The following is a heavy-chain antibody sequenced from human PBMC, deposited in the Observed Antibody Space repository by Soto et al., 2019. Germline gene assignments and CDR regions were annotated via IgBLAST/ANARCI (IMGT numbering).Heavy chain of an antibody. D-gene: IGHD3-10*01. CDR1: GFTFSSYG. V-gene: IGHV3-33*01. Sequence: QVQLVESGGGVAQPGRSLRLPCAASGFTFSSYGMHWVRQAPGKGLEWVAVIWYDGSYKYYADSVKGRFTISRDNSKNTLYLQMNSLRAEDTAVYYCARGYCSGSYVFDYWGQGTLVTVSS. CDR3: ARGYCSGSYVFDY. J-gene: IGHJ4*02. CDR2: IWYDGSYK.